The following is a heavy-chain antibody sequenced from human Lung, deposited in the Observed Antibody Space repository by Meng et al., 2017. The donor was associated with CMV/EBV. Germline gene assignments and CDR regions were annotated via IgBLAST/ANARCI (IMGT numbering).Heavy chain of an antibody. V-gene: IGHV4-34*01. J-gene: IGHJ5*02. Sequence: LXXAVYGGSFSGYYWSWIRQPPGKGLEWIGEINHSGSTNYNPSLKSRVTISVDTSKNQFSLKLSSVTAADTAVYYCAREGITGTTGFDPWGQGTXVTXLL. CDR1: GGSFSGYY. D-gene: IGHD1-7*01. CDR3: AREGITGTTGFDP. CDR2: INHSGST.